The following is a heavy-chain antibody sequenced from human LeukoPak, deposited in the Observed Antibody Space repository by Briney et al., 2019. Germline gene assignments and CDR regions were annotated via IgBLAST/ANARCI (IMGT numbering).Heavy chain of an antibody. CDR3: ARDIGGSVSILTGYLYYYYMDV. Sequence: PSQTLSLTCTVSGGSINSGSYYWTWIRQPAGKGLEWIGRVYTSGSTNYNPSLKSRVTISIDTSKNEFSLKLRSVTAADTAVYYCARDIGGSVSILTGYLYYYYMDVWGKGTTVTISS. CDR2: VYTSGST. D-gene: IGHD3-9*01. CDR1: GGSINSGSYY. V-gene: IGHV4-61*02. J-gene: IGHJ6*03.